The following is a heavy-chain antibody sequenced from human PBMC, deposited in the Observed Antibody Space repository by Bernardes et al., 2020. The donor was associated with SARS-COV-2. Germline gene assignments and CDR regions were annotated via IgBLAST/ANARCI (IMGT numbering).Heavy chain of an antibody. CDR2: INWNGGST. Sequence: GGSLRLSCAASGFTFDDYGMSWVRQAPGKGLEWVSGINWNGGSTGYADSVKGRFTISRDNAKNSLYLQMNSLRAEDTALYHCARQPPLYSSGWLDIWGQGTMVTVSS. CDR1: GFTFDDYG. D-gene: IGHD6-19*01. V-gene: IGHV3-20*01. J-gene: IGHJ3*02. CDR3: ARQPPLYSSGWLDI.